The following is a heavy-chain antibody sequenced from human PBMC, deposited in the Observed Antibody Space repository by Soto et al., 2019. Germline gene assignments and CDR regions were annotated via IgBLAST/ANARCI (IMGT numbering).Heavy chain of an antibody. V-gene: IGHV4-31*03. Sequence: LSLTCSVSGGSISSGGFYWTWIRQHPGKGLEWIGEINHSGSTNYNPSLKSRVTISVDTSKNQFSLKLSSVTAADTAVYYCARGPDRYCSSTSCYPYYYYYGMDVWGQGTTVTVS. CDR2: INHSGST. CDR1: GGSISSGGFY. D-gene: IGHD2-2*01. J-gene: IGHJ6*02. CDR3: ARGPDRYCSSTSCYPYYYYYGMDV.